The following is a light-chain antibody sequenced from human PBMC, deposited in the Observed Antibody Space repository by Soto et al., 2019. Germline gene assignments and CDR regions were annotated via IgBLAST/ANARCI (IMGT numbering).Light chain of an antibody. J-gene: IGKJ1*01. CDR2: DAS. V-gene: IGKV3-11*01. Sequence: EIVLTQSRATLSLSPGAVATLSCRASQSVTTYLAWYQHKPGQAPMLLISDASHRTAGVPGRFNGTSSCTDFSLTIGGLAPEDSALYYCQQRRTWPPQTFGRGTKEEI. CDR1: QSVTTY. CDR3: QQRRTWPPQT.